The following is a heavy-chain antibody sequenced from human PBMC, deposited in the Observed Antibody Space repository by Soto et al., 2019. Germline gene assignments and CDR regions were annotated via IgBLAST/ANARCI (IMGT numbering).Heavy chain of an antibody. V-gene: IGHV6-1*01. D-gene: IGHD5-12*01. CDR1: GDSVSSNTAS. J-gene: IGHJ5*02. CDR3: AKGDNLGPKTGYAFDP. CDR2: TYFRSKWNN. Sequence: PSQILSLTCAVSGDSVSSNTASWNWIRQSPSRGLEWLGRTYFRSKWNNDYAVSVKSRIIINPDTSNNQFSLQLKSVTPDDTAVYFCAKGDNLGPKTGYAFDPWGQGIMVTVSS.